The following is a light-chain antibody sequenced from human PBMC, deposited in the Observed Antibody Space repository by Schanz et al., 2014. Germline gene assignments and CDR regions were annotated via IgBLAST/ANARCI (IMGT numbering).Light chain of an antibody. J-gene: IGKJ1*01. CDR2: GAS. CDR1: QSIGNN. CDR3: HQYGGSSWT. V-gene: IGKV3-20*01. Sequence: EIVLTQSPGTLSLSPGQSATLSCRASQSIGNNLAWYQQKPGQAPGVLIYGASTRATGIPARFSGSGSGTDFTLTISRLEPEDFAVYYCHQYGGSSWTFGQGTKVEIK.